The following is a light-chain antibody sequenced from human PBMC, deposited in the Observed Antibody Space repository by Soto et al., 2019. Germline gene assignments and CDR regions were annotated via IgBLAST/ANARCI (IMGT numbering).Light chain of an antibody. CDR1: QSVLYSSNNKNY. Sequence: DIVMTQSPDSLAVSLGERATINCKSSQSVLYSSNNKNYLAWYQQKPGQPPKLLIYWASTRESGVPDRFSGSGSGTDFTLTISSLQAEDVAVYYCQQYYSHVRTFGQGNKVEIK. CDR2: WAS. CDR3: QQYYSHVRT. J-gene: IGKJ1*01. V-gene: IGKV4-1*01.